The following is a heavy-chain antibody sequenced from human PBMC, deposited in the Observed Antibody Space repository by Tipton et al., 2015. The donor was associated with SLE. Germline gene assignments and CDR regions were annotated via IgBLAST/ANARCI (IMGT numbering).Heavy chain of an antibody. CDR3: ARHLYNIGWNHFDY. D-gene: IGHD6-19*01. V-gene: IGHV4-59*08. J-gene: IGHJ4*02. Sequence: TLSLTCTVSGGSINNYYWSWIRQPPGKGLEWIGYIHHSGSINYNPSLRSQVTMSMDTSKNQFSLRLSSVTAADTAVYYCARHLYNIGWNHFDYWGPGTLVTVSS. CDR1: GGSINNYY. CDR2: IHHSGSI.